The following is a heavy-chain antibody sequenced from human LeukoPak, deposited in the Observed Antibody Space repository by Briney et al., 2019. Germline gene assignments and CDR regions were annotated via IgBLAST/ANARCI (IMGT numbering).Heavy chain of an antibody. Sequence: ASVKVSCKASGGTFSSYAISWVRQAPGQGLEWMGRIIPILGIANYAQKFQGRVTITADKSTSTAYMELSSLRSEDTAVYYCARDTLATAGFSAEYFQHWGQGTLVTVSS. V-gene: IGHV1-69*04. CDR3: ARDTLATAGFSAEYFQH. D-gene: IGHD6-13*01. CDR1: GGTFSSYA. CDR2: IIPILGIA. J-gene: IGHJ1*01.